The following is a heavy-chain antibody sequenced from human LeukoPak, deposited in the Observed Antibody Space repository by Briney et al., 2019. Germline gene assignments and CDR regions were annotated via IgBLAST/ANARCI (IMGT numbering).Heavy chain of an antibody. Sequence: PSETPSLTCTVSGGSISSGDYYWSWIRQPPGKGLEWIGYIYYSGSTYYNPSLKSRVIISVDTSRNQFSLKLSSVTAADTAVYYCARGGSGSFFFDYWGQGTLVTVSS. V-gene: IGHV4-30-4*01. CDR1: GGSISSGDYY. CDR2: IYYSGST. J-gene: IGHJ4*02. D-gene: IGHD3-10*01. CDR3: ARGGSGSFFFDY.